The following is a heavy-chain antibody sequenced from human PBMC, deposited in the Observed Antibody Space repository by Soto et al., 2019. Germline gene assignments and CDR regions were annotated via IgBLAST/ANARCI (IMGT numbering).Heavy chain of an antibody. CDR2: IYYSGST. CDR3: ARVQAPSYDVVFGAFDY. Sequence: PSETLSLTCGVSGGSISSSNWWSWVRQPPGKGLEWIGEIYYSGSTNYNPSLKSRVTISVDTSKNQFSLKLSSVTAADTAVYYYARVQAPSYDVVFGAFDYWGQGTLVTVSS. CDR1: GGSISSSNW. V-gene: IGHV4-4*02. D-gene: IGHD2-21*01. J-gene: IGHJ4*02.